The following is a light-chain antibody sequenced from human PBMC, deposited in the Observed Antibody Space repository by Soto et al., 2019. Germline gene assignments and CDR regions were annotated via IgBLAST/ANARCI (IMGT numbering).Light chain of an antibody. CDR2: GAS. Sequence: EIVLTQFPCTLFLSLGERATLSCRPNQSVSSSCLAWYQQKPGQAPRLLIYGASSRATGIPDRFSRCGSGTDFTLTISRLEPDDVAVYYCQKYDSSPPETFGQWTKVYIK. J-gene: IGKJ1*01. CDR3: QKYDSSPPET. V-gene: IGKV3-20*01. CDR1: QSVSSSC.